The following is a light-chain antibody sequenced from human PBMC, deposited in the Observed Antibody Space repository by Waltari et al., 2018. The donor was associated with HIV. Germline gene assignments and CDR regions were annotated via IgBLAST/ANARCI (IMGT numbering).Light chain of an antibody. J-gene: IGKJ4*01. Sequence: EIVLTQSRAILSVSPGETATLSCRASQNVQEFLAWYQRRTGQVPRLVVYDASKRAAGVPDRFSGSGFGTDFTLTISGLEPEDVAFYYCQHRTTWPPTFGGGTRVEIE. CDR2: DAS. V-gene: IGKV3-11*01. CDR1: QNVQEF. CDR3: QHRTTWPPT.